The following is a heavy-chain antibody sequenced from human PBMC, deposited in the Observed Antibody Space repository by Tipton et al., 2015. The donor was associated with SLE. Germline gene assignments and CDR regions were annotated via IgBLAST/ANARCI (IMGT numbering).Heavy chain of an antibody. J-gene: IGHJ3*02. CDR2: ISGSGGST. CDR3: ARVDGYNWFADAFDI. V-gene: IGHV3-23*01. D-gene: IGHD5-24*01. Sequence: AISGSGGSTYYADSVKGRFTISRDNSKNTLYLQMNSLRAEDTAVYYCARVDGYNWFADAFDIWGQGTMVTVSS.